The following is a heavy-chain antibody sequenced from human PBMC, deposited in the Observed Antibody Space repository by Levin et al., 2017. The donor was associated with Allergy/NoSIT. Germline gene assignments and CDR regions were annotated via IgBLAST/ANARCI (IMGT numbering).Heavy chain of an antibody. CDR3: ARGGCSSTSCLDN. D-gene: IGHD2-2*01. J-gene: IGHJ4*02. Sequence: PGGSLRLSCVASGFTFSNYWMTWVRQPPGKGLEWVANIKQDGSDKFYAESVKGRFTISRDNAKNTLYLQMNSLRDEDTAVYYCARGGCSSTSCLDNWGQGTLVTVSP. CDR1: GFTFSNYW. V-gene: IGHV3-7*01. CDR2: IKQDGSDK.